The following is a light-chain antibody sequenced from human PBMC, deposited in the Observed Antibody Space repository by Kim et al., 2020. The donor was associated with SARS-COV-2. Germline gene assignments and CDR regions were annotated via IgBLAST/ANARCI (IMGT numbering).Light chain of an antibody. CDR3: QESYATPYT. CDR1: RNINSF. V-gene: IGKV1-39*01. J-gene: IGKJ2*01. CDR2: AAS. Sequence: SASVGERVTITCRASRNINSFLNWYQHKPGNAPKLLIYAASNLQSGVPSRYSGSGSGTDFTLTISSLQPEDFATYYCQESYATPYTFGPGTKLEIK.